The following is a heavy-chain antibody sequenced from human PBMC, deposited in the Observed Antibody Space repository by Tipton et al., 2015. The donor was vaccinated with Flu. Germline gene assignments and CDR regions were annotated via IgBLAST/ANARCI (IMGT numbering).Heavy chain of an antibody. D-gene: IGHD6-6*01. CDR1: GGSFSGYY. CDR3: ARGLTSIAARRVRRRLDP. Sequence: TLSLTCAVYGGSFSGYYWSWIRQPPGKGLEWIGEINHSGSTNYNPSLKSRVTISVDTSKNQFSLKLSSVTAADTAVYYCARGLTSIAARRVRRRLDPWGQGTLVTVSS. V-gene: IGHV4-34*01. J-gene: IGHJ5*02. CDR2: INHSGST.